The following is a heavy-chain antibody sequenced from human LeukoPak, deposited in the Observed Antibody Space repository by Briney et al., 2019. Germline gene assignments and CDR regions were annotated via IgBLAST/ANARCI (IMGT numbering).Heavy chain of an antibody. CDR3: ARDGEQQLVRTSNWFDP. CDR1: GYTFTSYG. CDR2: ISAYNGNT. Sequence: GASVKVSCKASGYTFTSYGISWVRQAPGQGLEWMGWISAYNGNTNYAQKLQGRVTMTTDTSTSTAYMELRSLRSDDTAVYYCARDGEQQLVRTSNWFDPWGQGTLVTVSS. D-gene: IGHD6-13*01. J-gene: IGHJ5*02. V-gene: IGHV1-18*01.